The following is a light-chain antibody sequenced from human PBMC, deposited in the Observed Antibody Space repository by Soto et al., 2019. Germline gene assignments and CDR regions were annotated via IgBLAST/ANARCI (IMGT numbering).Light chain of an antibody. V-gene: IGLV4-69*01. CDR1: SGHTRYA. Sequence: QLVLTQSPSASASLGASVKLTCTLSSGHTRYAIAWHQQQPEKGPQYLMKLNSDGSHSKGDGIPDRFSGSSSGAERYLTISSLQSEDEADYYCQIWGTGIHVFGTGTKLTVL. CDR3: QIWGTGIHV. CDR2: LNSDGSH. J-gene: IGLJ1*01.